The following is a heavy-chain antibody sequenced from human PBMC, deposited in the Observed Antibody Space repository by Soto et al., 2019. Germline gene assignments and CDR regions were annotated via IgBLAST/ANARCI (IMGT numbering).Heavy chain of an antibody. J-gene: IGHJ4*02. Sequence: SGDSVTSDTYYWGWIRQPPGRGLEWIGYFFYSENTYYNPSLKSRVTISVDSSKNHFSLNLNSVTAADSAIYYCVRRRGYSTGYFDYWGQGSQVTVSS. CDR3: VRRRGYSTGYFDY. V-gene: IGHV4-39*02. D-gene: IGHD3-3*01. CDR1: GDSVTSDTYY. CDR2: FFYSENT.